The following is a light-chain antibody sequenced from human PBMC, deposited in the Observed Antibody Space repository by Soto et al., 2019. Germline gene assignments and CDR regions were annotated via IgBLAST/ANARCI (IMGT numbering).Light chain of an antibody. CDR1: QSISSW. CDR3: QQVNSYSRT. Sequence: DIQMTQSPSTLSASVGDRVTITCRASQSISSWLAWYQQKPGKAPKLLIYKASSLESGVPPRFSGSGSGTEFTLTISSLQPDDFATYYCQQVNSYSRTFGQGTKVEIK. V-gene: IGKV1-5*03. CDR2: KAS. J-gene: IGKJ1*01.